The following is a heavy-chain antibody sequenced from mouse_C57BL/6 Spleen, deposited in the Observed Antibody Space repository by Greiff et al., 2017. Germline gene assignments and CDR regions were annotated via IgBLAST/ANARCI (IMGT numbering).Heavy chain of an antibody. V-gene: IGHV3-6*01. CDR3: ASDRDYYYGSSYVAMGY. Sequence: DVQLQESGPGLVKPSQSLSLTCSVTGYSITSGYYWNWIRQFPGNKLEWMGYISYDGSNNYNPSVKNRIPITRDTSKNQLFLKLNSVTTEDTATYYCASDRDYYYGSSYVAMGYWGQGTSVTVAS. CDR2: ISYDGSN. J-gene: IGHJ4*01. CDR1: GYSITSGYY. D-gene: IGHD1-1*01.